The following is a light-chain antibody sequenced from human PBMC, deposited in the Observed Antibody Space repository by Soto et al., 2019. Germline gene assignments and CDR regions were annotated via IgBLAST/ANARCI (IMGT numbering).Light chain of an antibody. CDR1: QSALYSSNNKNY. J-gene: IGKJ1*01. CDR3: QQYYSNPWT. Sequence: DIVMTESPDCVAFCLGDGATINCKSRQSALYSSNNKNYLAWYQQKPGQPPKLLIYWASTRESGVPDRFSGSGSGTDFTLTISSLQAEDVAVYYCQQYYSNPWTFGQGTKVDIK. V-gene: IGKV4-1*01. CDR2: WAS.